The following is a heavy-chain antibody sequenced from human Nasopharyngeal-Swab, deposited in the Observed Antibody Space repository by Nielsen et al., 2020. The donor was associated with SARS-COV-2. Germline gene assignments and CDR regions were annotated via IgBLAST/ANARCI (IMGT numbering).Heavy chain of an antibody. D-gene: IGHD2-21*01. CDR2: ISYEGSIR. Sequence: GESLKISCAASGFTFNNFGMHWVRQAPCKGLEWVAFISYEGSIRNYIDSVKGRFTVSRDSSKNTVYLQMNSLRPDDTAVYFCAKSMAYFQLSGTYNLDFWGQGTLVTVSS. J-gene: IGHJ4*02. CDR1: GFTFNNFG. CDR3: AKSMAYFQLSGTYNLDF. V-gene: IGHV3-30*18.